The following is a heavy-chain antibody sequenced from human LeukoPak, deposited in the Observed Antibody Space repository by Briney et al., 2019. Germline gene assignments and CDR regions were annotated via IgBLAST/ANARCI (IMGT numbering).Heavy chain of an antibody. CDR1: GYTFPSFG. Sequence: ASVKVSCKASGYTFPSFGISWVRQAPGQGLEWMGWISAYNGNTNYAQKLQGRVTMTTDTSTSTAYMELRSLRSDDTAVYYCATSGPDYGGNSVFMDYWGQGTLVTVSS. V-gene: IGHV1-18*01. CDR2: ISAYNGNT. CDR3: ATSGPDYGGNSVFMDY. D-gene: IGHD4-23*01. J-gene: IGHJ4*02.